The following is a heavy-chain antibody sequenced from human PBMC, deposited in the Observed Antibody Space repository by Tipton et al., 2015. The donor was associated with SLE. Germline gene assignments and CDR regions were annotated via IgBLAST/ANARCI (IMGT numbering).Heavy chain of an antibody. J-gene: IGHJ4*02. D-gene: IGHD1-1*01. Sequence: GSLRLSCAASGFTFSSYWMIWVRQAPRKGLEWVANISPDGSNKQYVDSVRGRFTVSRDNAKNSVFLQMDGLRAEDTALYYCIKPLERGFDYWGQGTLVTVSS. CDR1: GFTFSSYW. CDR3: IKPLERGFDY. V-gene: IGHV3-7*01. CDR2: ISPDGSNK.